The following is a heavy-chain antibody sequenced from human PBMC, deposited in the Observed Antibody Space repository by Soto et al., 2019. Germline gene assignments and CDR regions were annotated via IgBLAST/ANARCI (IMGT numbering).Heavy chain of an antibody. D-gene: IGHD3-16*01. CDR3: ARGLYTLLDY. Sequence: SLPLSLTWAVSCVSISRGGSSWHWIRQTPGEGLEGIGYICQSGSTDCNPYLKSRVTISVDTSKHQFSLNLSSVTAADTAVYYCARGLYTLLDYWGQGTLVTVSS. J-gene: IGHJ4*02. V-gene: IGHV4-30-2*01. CDR1: CVSISRGGSS. CDR2: ICQSGST.